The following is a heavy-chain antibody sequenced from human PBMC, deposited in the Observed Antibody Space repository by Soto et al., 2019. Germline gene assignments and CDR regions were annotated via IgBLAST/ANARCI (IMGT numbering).Heavy chain of an antibody. V-gene: IGHV1-69*13. Sequence: ASVKVSCKASGYTFSSHAISWVRQAPGQGLEWMGGIIPIFGTANYAQKFQGRVTITADESTSTAYMELSSLRSEDTAMYYCARYLEMTKVTWFDPWGQGTLVTVSS. J-gene: IGHJ5*02. CDR1: GYTFSSHA. CDR3: ARYLEMTKVTWFDP. CDR2: IIPIFGTA. D-gene: IGHD4-4*01.